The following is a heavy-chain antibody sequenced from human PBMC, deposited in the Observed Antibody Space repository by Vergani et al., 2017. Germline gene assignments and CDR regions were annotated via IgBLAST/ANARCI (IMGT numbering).Heavy chain of an antibody. CDR1: GFTFSSYA. CDR2: ISGSGGST. J-gene: IGHJ4*02. Sequence: EVQLLESGGGLVQPGGSLRLSCAASGFTFSSYAMSWVRQAPGEGLEWVSAISGSGGSTYYADSVKGRFTISRDNSKNTLYLQMNSLRAEDTAVYYCAKEAAHSGYDSWYFDYWGQGTLVTVSS. D-gene: IGHD5-12*01. CDR3: AKEAAHSGYDSWYFDY. V-gene: IGHV3-23*01.